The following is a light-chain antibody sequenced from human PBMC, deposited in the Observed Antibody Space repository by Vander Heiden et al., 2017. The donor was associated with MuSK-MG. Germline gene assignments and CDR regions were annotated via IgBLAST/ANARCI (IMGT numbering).Light chain of an antibody. CDR1: SSDIGSYRY. V-gene: IGLV2-14*03. J-gene: IGLJ3*02. Sequence: SALTQPASVSGSPGQSITISCIGTSSDIGSYRYVSWYQHHPGKVPKLLIFDVSDRPPGVSNRFSGSKSGNTASLTIFGLQPEDEADYYCSSSTTSNTVVFGGGTKVTVL. CDR2: DVS. CDR3: SSSTTSNTVV.